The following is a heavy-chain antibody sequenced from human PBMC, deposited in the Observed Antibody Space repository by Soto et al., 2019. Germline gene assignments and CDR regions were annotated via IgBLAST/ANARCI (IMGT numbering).Heavy chain of an antibody. D-gene: IGHD6-19*01. CDR1: GGSLSSGGYY. V-gene: IGHV4-31*03. CDR2: IYYSGST. J-gene: IGHJ6*02. Sequence: QVQLQESGPGLVKPSQTLSLTCTVSGGSLSSGGYYWSWIRQHPGKGLEWIGYIYYSGSTYYNPSLQSRVPLSVDTSKHHFSLKPSSVTAAATAVSYFARNQWLLPSGLAVWGHGTTVTVSS. CDR3: ARNQWLLPSGLAV.